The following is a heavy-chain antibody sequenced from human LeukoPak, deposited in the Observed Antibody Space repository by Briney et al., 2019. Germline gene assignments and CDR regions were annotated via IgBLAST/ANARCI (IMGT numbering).Heavy chain of an antibody. Sequence: PGGSLRLSCAASGFTFSTSAMSWVRQAPGKGLDWVSGITASDDSTYYADSVKGRFTISRDNSKNTVYLQLNTLRAEDTAVYYCVKDTHYYDSGSYSFDYWGQGTLVTVSS. J-gene: IGHJ4*02. CDR1: GFTFSTSA. CDR2: ITASDDST. V-gene: IGHV3-23*01. CDR3: VKDTHYYDSGSYSFDY. D-gene: IGHD3-10*01.